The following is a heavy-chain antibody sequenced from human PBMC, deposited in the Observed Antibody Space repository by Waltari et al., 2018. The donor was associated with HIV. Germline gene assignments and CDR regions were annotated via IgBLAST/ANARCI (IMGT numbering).Heavy chain of an antibody. CDR2: INPNSGGT. CDR3: ARDLSSSSWGWFDP. Sequence: QVPLAQSGCVAKKTGASLKVSCKASGSTFTVYYLPWVRQAPGQGLEWMGWINPNSGGTNYAQKFQGRVTMTRDTSISTAYMELSRLRSDDTAVYYCARDLSSSSWGWFDPWGQGTLVTVSS. CDR1: GSTFTVYY. D-gene: IGHD6-6*01. J-gene: IGHJ5*02. V-gene: IGHV1-2*02.